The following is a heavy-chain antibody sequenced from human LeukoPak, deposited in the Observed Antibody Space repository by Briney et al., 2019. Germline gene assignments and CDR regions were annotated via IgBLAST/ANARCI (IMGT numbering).Heavy chain of an antibody. CDR2: ISGSGGST. D-gene: IGHD6-19*01. CDR1: GFIFKNCA. Sequence: GGSLRLSCAASGFIFKNCAMSWVRQAPGKGLEWVSAISGSGGSTYYADSVKGRFTISRDNSKNTLYLQMNSLRAEDTAVYYCAKAREWLVHDYWGQGTLVTVSS. CDR3: AKAREWLVHDY. V-gene: IGHV3-23*01. J-gene: IGHJ4*02.